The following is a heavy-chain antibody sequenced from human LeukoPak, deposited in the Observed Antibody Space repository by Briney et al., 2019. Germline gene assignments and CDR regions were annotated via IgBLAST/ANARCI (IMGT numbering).Heavy chain of an antibody. CDR2: IRSKRNNYAT. CDR1: GFSFSGSA. Sequence: GGSLRLSCAASGFSFSGSALHWFRQASGKGLEWVGRIRSKRNNYATEYGASVKGRFTISRDESKNTAYLQMNSLKSEDTAVYYCTRQGEPTALIDHWGQGTLVSVSS. D-gene: IGHD5-18*01. CDR3: TRQGEPTALIDH. V-gene: IGHV3-73*01. J-gene: IGHJ4*02.